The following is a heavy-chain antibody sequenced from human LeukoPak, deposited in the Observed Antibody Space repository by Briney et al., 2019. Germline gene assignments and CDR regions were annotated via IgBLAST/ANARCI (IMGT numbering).Heavy chain of an antibody. CDR3: AKDGIVVVPAASKNYFDY. Sequence: GGSLRLSCAASGFTFSSYGMHWVRQAPGKGLEWVAFIRYDGSNKYYADSVKGRFTIFRDNSKNTLYLQMNSLRAEDTAVYYCAKDGIVVVPAASKNYFDYWGQGTLVTVSS. D-gene: IGHD2-2*01. J-gene: IGHJ4*02. V-gene: IGHV3-30*02. CDR2: IRYDGSNK. CDR1: GFTFSSYG.